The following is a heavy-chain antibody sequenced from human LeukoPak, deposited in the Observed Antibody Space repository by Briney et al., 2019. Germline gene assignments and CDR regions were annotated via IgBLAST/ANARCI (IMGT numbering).Heavy chain of an antibody. J-gene: IGHJ4*02. D-gene: IGHD3-10*01. Sequence: SETLSLTCTVSGGSISSYYWSWIRQPAGKGLEWIGRIYTSGSTNYNPSLKSRVTISVDTSKNQFSLKLSSVTAADTAVYYCARDSDYGSGSYPHYWGQGTLVTVSS. CDR2: IYTSGST. CDR3: ARDSDYGSGSYPHY. V-gene: IGHV4-4*07. CDR1: GGSISSYY.